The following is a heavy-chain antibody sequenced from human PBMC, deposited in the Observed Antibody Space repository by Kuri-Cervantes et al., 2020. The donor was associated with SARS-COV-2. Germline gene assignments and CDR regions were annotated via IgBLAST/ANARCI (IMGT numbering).Heavy chain of an antibody. V-gene: IGHV1-2*06. CDR1: GYTFTDYY. D-gene: IGHD4-23*01. CDR2: INPNSGGT. Sequence: ASVKVSCEASGYTFTDYYMHWVRQAPGQGLEWMGRINPNSGGTNYAQKFQGRVTMTRDTSISTAYMELSRLRSDDTAVYYCARDPGGLGAFDIWGQGTMVTVSS. CDR3: ARDPGGLGAFDI. J-gene: IGHJ3*02.